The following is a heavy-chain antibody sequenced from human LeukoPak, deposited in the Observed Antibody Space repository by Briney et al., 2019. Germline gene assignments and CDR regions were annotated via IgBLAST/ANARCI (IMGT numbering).Heavy chain of an antibody. CDR3: ARGLTMVRGVYYYMDV. Sequence: GGSLRLSCAASGSTFSSYSMNWVRQAPGKGLEWVSSISSSSSYIYYADSVKGRFTISRDNAKNSLYLQMNSLRAEDTAVYYCARGLTMVRGVYYYMDVWGKGTTVTVSS. CDR1: GSTFSSYS. D-gene: IGHD3-10*01. V-gene: IGHV3-21*01. J-gene: IGHJ6*03. CDR2: ISSSSSYI.